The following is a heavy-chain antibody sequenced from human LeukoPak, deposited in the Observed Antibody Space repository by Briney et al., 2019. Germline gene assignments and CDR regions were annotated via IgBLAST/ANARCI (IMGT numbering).Heavy chain of an antibody. CDR1: GGSFSGYY. J-gene: IGHJ6*04. CDR3: ARGWCSGGSCRYPARYYYGMDV. CDR2: INHSGST. D-gene: IGHD2-15*01. V-gene: IGHV4-34*01. Sequence: PSETLSLTCAVYGGSFSGYYWSWIRQPPGKGLEWIGEINHSGSTNYNPSLKSRVTTSVDTSKNQFSLKLSSVTAADTAVYYCARGWCSGGSCRYPARYYYGMDVWGEGTTVTVSS.